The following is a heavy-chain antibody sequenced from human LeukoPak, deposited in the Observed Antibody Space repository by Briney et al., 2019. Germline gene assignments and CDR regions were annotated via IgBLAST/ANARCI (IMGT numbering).Heavy chain of an antibody. Sequence: AQTLSLTCPVSGFSISSGGTYWGWLRPRPGKGLEVFMYIYYSGSTYYNPSLKGRVTISVDTSKNQFYLKLNSVTAADTAVYYCARDPGSSSEATRDFWGKGTTVTVSS. D-gene: IGHD6-13*01. CDR2: IYYSGST. CDR1: GFSISSGGTY. V-gene: IGHV4-31*03. CDR3: ARDPGSSSEATRDF. J-gene: IGHJ6*04.